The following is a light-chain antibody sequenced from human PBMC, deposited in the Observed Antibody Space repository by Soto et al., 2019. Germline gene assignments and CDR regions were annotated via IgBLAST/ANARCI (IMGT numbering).Light chain of an antibody. CDR2: GAS. V-gene: IGKV3-20*01. CDR1: HSVSSSY. J-gene: IGKJ2*01. CDR3: QQYGSSPPYT. Sequence: EIVLTQSPGTLSLSPWERATLSCRASHSVSSSYLAWYQQNPGQAPRLLIYGASSRATGIPDRFSGSGSGTDFTLTISRLEPEDFAVYYCQQYGSSPPYTFGQGTKLEIK.